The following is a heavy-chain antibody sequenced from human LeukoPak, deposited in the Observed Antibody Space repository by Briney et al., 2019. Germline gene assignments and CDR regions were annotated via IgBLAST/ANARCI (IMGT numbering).Heavy chain of an antibody. J-gene: IGHJ4*02. CDR1: GFTFSSYS. Sequence: GGSLRLSXAASGFTFSSYSMNWVRQAPEKGLGWVSSISSSSSYIYYADSVKGRFTISRDNAKNSLYLQINSLRAEDTAVYYCATTVTGYWGQRTLVTVSS. D-gene: IGHD4-17*01. CDR3: ATTVTGY. V-gene: IGHV3-21*01. CDR2: ISSSSSYI.